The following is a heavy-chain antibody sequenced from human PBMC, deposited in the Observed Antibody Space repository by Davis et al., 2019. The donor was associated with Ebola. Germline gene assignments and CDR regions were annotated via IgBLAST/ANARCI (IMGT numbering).Heavy chain of an antibody. CDR1: GGSISSSNW. Sequence: SETLSLTCTVSGGSISSSNWWSWVRQPPGKGLEWIGEIYHSGSTNYNPSLKSRVTISVDTSKNQFSLKLSSVTAADTAVYYCAKGDWLRDAFDIWGQGTMVTVSS. D-gene: IGHD3-9*01. V-gene: IGHV4-4*02. CDR2: IYHSGST. CDR3: AKGDWLRDAFDI. J-gene: IGHJ3*02.